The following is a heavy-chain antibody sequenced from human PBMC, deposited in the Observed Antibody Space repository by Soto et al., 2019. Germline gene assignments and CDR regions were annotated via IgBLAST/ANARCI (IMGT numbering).Heavy chain of an antibody. D-gene: IGHD3-22*01. CDR3: ARDVFLRPSVIVDDY. Sequence: QVQLVESGGGVVQPGRSLRLSCAASGFTFSSYGMHWVRQAPGKGLEWVAVIWYDGSNKYYADSVKGRFTISRDNSKNTLYLQMNSLRAEDTAVYYCARDVFLRPSVIVDDYWGQGTLVTVSS. V-gene: IGHV3-33*01. CDR1: GFTFSSYG. CDR2: IWYDGSNK. J-gene: IGHJ4*02.